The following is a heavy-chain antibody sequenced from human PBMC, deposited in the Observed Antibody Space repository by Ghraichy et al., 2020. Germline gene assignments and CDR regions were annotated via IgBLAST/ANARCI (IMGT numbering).Heavy chain of an antibody. CDR1: GDSVSSNSAA. Sequence: QTISLTCAISGDSVSSNSAAWNWIRQSPSRGLEWLGRTYYRSKWYNDYAVSVKSRITINPDTSKNQFSLQLNSVTPEDTAVYYCARVFNAPFGRSSGYDYWGQGTLVTVSS. V-gene: IGHV6-1*01. J-gene: IGHJ4*02. D-gene: IGHD3-3*01. CDR2: TYYRSKWYN. CDR3: ARVFNAPFGRSSGYDY.